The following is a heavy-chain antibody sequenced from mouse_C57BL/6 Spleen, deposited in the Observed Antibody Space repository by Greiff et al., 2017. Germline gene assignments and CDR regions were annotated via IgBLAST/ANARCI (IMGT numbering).Heavy chain of an antibody. CDR3: ARSHYGSSPHFDY. CDR1: GYAFSSSW. D-gene: IGHD1-1*01. J-gene: IGHJ2*01. Sequence: VQLQQSGPELVKPGASVKISCKASGYAFSSSWMNWVKQRPGKGLEWIGRIYPGDGDTNYNGKFKGKATLAADKSSSTAYMHLSSLTSADSAVYVCARSHYGSSPHFDYWGQGTTLTVSS. V-gene: IGHV1-82*01. CDR2: IYPGDGDT.